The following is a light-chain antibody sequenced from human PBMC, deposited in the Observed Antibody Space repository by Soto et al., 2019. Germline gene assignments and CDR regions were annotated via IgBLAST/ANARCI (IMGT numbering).Light chain of an antibody. Sequence: EVVMTQSPGTLSLSPGVRATLSCGASQSVSSSYLAWYQQKPGQAPRLLIYGTSTRATDIPARFSGSGSGTEFTLTISSLQSEDFAVYYCQQYNYWPRTFGPGTKVDIK. CDR3: QQYNYWPRT. CDR2: GTS. J-gene: IGKJ1*01. CDR1: QSVSSSY. V-gene: IGKV3-15*01.